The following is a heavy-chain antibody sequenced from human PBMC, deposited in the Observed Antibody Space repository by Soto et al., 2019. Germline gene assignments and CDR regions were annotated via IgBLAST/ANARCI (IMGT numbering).Heavy chain of an antibody. D-gene: IGHD3-10*01. CDR1: GGSISSGGYY. Sequence: SETLSLTCTVSGGSISSGGYYWSWIRQHPGKGLEWIGYTYYSGSTYYNPSLKSRVTISVDASKNQFSLKLSSVTAADTAVYYCARVVRGVIKGGFDSWGQGTLVTVSS. J-gene: IGHJ4*02. CDR3: ARVVRGVIKGGFDS. V-gene: IGHV4-31*03. CDR2: TYYSGST.